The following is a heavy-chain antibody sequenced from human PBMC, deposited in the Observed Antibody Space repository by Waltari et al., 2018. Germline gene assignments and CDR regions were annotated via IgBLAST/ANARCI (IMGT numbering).Heavy chain of an antibody. D-gene: IGHD6-6*01. CDR3: ARDPVRGVPDWFDP. CDR1: GFTFATYP. Sequence: QVQLVESGGGVVQPGRSLRLSCAASGFTFATYPMHWVRQAPGKGRGWLAVRSYDGNITLYADSVKGRFIIARDISNNMLFLQMNSLIIEDTAVYHCARDPVRGVPDWFDPWGQGTLVTVSS. V-gene: IGHV3-30*03. CDR2: RSYDGNIT. J-gene: IGHJ5*02.